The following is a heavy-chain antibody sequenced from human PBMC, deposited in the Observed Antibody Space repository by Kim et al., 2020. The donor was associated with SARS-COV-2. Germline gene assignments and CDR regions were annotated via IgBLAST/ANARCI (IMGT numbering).Heavy chain of an antibody. CDR2: IYYSGST. D-gene: IGHD3-3*01. J-gene: IGHJ5*02. V-gene: IGHV4-59*01. Sequence: SETLSLTCTVSGGSISSYYWSWIRQPPGKGLEWIGYIYYSGSTNYNPSLKSRVTISVDTSKNQFSLKLSSVTAADTAVYYCARHSSRVLRFLEWEPNWFDPWGQGTLVTVSS. CDR1: GGSISSYY. CDR3: ARHSSRVLRFLEWEPNWFDP.